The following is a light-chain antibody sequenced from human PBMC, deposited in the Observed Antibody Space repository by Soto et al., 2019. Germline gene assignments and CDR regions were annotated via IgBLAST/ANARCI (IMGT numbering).Light chain of an antibody. CDR1: QSISSW. V-gene: IGKV1-39*01. Sequence: DIQMTQSPSSLSASVGDRVTITCRASQSISSWLAWYQQKPGKAPKLLIYDAPSLESGVPSRFSGSGSGTDFALTISSLQPENFATYYCQQTFTTPHTFGQGTRLEIK. CDR2: DAP. CDR3: QQTFTTPHT. J-gene: IGKJ5*01.